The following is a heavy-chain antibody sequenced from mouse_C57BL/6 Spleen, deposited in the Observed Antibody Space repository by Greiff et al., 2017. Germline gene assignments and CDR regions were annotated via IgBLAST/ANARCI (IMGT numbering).Heavy chain of an antibody. D-gene: IGHD2-4*01. Sequence: EVKVVESGGDLVKPGGSLKLSCAASGFTFSSYGMSWVRQTPDKRLEWVATISSGGSYTYYPDSVKGRFTISRANAKNTLYLQMSSLKSEDTAMYYCARDYAYFDYWGQGTTLTVSS. CDR2: ISSGGSYT. V-gene: IGHV5-6*01. CDR3: ARDYAYFDY. J-gene: IGHJ2*01. CDR1: GFTFSSYG.